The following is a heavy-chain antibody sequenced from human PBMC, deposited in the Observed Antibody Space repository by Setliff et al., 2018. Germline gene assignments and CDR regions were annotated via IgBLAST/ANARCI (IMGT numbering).Heavy chain of an antibody. V-gene: IGHV4-38-2*02. J-gene: IGHJ4*02. CDR3: ARDLGHGGDSDY. CDR1: GYSISGGYI. Sequence: SETLSLTCTVSGYSISGGYIWGWIRQPPGKGLEWVGNIGHTGSINYNPSLKSRLTISRDTSKNQVPLKLNSVTATDTAVYYCARDLGHGGDSDYWGQGILVTVSS. CDR2: IGHTGSI. D-gene: IGHD2-21*02.